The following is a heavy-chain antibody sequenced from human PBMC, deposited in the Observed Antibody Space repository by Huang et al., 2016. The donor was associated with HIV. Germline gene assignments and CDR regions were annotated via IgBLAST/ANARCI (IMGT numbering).Heavy chain of an antibody. D-gene: IGHD3-3*01. J-gene: IGHJ4*02. CDR3: ARDHHDFWRGYRRMYFFDH. V-gene: IGHV4-59*11. Sequence: QVQLQESGPGLVKPSETLSLTCTVSGGFISTHSWSWVRQHPGKGLEWIGRIDYSRSTNSSPAIRSRVTILLDTSKNQFSLGVNSVTAADTAMYYCARDHHDFWRGYRRMYFFDHWGQGTLVTVSS. CDR2: IDYSRST. CDR1: GGFISTHS.